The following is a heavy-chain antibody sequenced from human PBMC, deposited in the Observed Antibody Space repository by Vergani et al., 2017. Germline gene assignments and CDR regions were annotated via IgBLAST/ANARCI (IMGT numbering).Heavy chain of an antibody. V-gene: IGHV3-48*04. D-gene: IGHD4-17*01. Sequence: ELQLVESGGGLVQPGGSLRLSCAASGSTFSGYSMNWVRQAPGKGLEWIAHISSTSNTMLYADSVKGRFTISRDNARNSLYLQMNSLRADDTAMYYCARDTGTSKRFDPWGQGTLVTVSS. J-gene: IGHJ5*02. CDR2: ISSTSNTM. CDR1: GSTFSGYS. CDR3: ARDTGTSKRFDP.